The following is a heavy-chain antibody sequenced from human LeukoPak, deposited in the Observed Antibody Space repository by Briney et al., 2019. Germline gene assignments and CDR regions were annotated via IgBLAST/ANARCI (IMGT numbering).Heavy chain of an antibody. J-gene: IGHJ6*03. CDR2: IYPSGST. Sequence: SETLSLTCTVTGGSISGYYWIWIRQPAGKGLEWIGRIYPSGSTNYNSSLKSRVTMSVDTSKNQFSLKLSSVTAADTAVCYCARFSAMAPWYMDVWGKGTTVTVSS. D-gene: IGHD5-18*01. CDR1: GGSISGYY. V-gene: IGHV4-4*07. CDR3: ARFSAMAPWYMDV.